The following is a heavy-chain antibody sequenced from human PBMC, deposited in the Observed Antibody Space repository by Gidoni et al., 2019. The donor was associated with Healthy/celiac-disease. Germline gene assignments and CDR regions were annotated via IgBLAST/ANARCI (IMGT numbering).Heavy chain of an antibody. V-gene: IGHV3-33*01. D-gene: IGHD2-15*01. CDR2: IWYDGSNK. J-gene: IGHJ4*02. CDR3: ARDRTGYCSGGSCYPDY. CDR1: GFTFSSYG. Sequence: QVQLVESGGGVVQPGRSLRLSCAASGFTFSSYGMHWVRQAPGKGLEGVAVIWYDGSNKYYADSVKGRFTISRDNSKNTLYLQMNSLRAEDTAVYYCARDRTGYCSGGSCYPDYWGQGTLVTVSS.